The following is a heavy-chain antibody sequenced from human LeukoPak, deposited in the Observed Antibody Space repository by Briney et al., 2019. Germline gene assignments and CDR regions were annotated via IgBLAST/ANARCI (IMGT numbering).Heavy chain of an antibody. CDR1: GGTFSSYA. CDR2: IIPIFGTA. V-gene: IGHV1-69*13. Sequence: SVKVSCKASGGTFSSYAISWVRQAPRQGLEWMGGIIPIFGTANYAQKFQGRVTITADESTSTAYMELSSLRSEDTAVYYCARNAVPDRPFSGMDVWGKGTTVTVSS. CDR3: ARNAVPDRPFSGMDV. D-gene: IGHD2-2*01. J-gene: IGHJ6*04.